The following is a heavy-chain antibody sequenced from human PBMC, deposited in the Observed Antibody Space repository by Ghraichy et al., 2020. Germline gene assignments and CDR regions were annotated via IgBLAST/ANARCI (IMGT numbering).Heavy chain of an antibody. CDR2: IDTGLGNA. J-gene: IGHJ4*02. D-gene: IGHD3-10*01. CDR3: ARDLRGGEEKTPADY. V-gene: IGHV1-3*04. CDR1: GYTFTEYA. Sequence: ASVKVSCKASGYTFTEYAIHWVRQAPGQRLEWMGWIDTGLGNAKYSQNFQGRVAITRDISASTAYMELSSLKSQDTALYFCARDLRGGEEKTPADYWGQGTLVTVSS.